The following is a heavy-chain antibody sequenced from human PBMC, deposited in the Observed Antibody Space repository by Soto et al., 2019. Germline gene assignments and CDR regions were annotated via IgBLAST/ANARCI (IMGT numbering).Heavy chain of an antibody. CDR3: AREGVVWEHYYYYYYMDV. D-gene: IGHD2-15*01. CDR2: ISSSSSTI. CDR1: GFTFSSYS. Sequence: EVQLVESGGGLVQPGGSLRLSCAASGFTFSSYSMNWVRQAPGKGLEWVSYISSSSSTIYYADSVKGRFTISRDNAKNSLYLQMNSRRAEDTAVYYCAREGVVWEHYYYYYYMDVWGKGTTVTVSS. J-gene: IGHJ6*03. V-gene: IGHV3-48*01.